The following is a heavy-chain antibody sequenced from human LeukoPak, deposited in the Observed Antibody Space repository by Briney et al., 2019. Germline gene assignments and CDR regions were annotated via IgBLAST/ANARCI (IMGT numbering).Heavy chain of an antibody. CDR3: ARHPRLMGATSDSLAWTL. Sequence: PSETLSLTCTVSGGSISSSSYYWGWIRQPPGKGLEWIGSIYYSGSTYYNPSLKSRVTISVDTSKNQFSLKLSSVTAADTAVYYCARHPRLMGATSDSLAWTLWGQGTLVTVSS. CDR2: IYYSGST. CDR1: GGSISSSSYY. V-gene: IGHV4-39*01. J-gene: IGHJ4*02. D-gene: IGHD1-26*01.